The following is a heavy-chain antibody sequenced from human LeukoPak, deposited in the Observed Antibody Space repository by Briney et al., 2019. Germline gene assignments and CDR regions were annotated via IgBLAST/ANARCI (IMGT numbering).Heavy chain of an antibody. J-gene: IGHJ4*02. V-gene: IGHV4-39*01. CDR1: GFTFNTYT. D-gene: IGHD3-22*01. CDR2: IYYSRGT. Sequence: PGGSLRLSCAASGFTFNTYTMNWIRQPPGRGLEWIGSIYYSRGTYYNPSLKNRVTISVDTSKNQFSLKLSPVTAADTAVFYCARLLVGVITTHSGDCWGQGTLVTVSS. CDR3: ARLLVGVITTHSGDC.